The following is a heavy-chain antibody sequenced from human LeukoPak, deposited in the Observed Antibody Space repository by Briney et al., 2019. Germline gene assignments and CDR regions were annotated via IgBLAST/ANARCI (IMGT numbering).Heavy chain of an antibody. D-gene: IGHD4-17*01. CDR3: AKDLRTN. Sequence: PGGSLRLSCAASGFNFRNHAMHWVRQAPGKGLEWVSGVSGSGGSTSYIDAVKGRFTISRDNSKNTLYLQMNSLRVEDTAVYYCAKDLRTNWGQGTLVTVSS. J-gene: IGHJ4*02. CDR2: VSGSGGST. CDR1: GFNFRNHA. V-gene: IGHV3-23*01.